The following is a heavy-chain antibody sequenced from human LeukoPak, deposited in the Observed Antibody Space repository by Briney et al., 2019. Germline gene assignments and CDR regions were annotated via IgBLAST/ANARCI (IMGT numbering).Heavy chain of an antibody. CDR3: ARHGEDSGWFGDLSPYYYYYMDV. D-gene: IGHD3-10*01. Sequence: SETLSLTCTVSGASISTYYWSWIRQPAGRGLEWIGRVYSSGSTSYNPSLKSRVTMSVDTSKNQFSLKMSSVTAADTAVYYCARHGEDSGWFGDLSPYYYYYMDVWGKGTTVTISS. CDR2: VYSSGST. V-gene: IGHV4-4*07. CDR1: GASISTYY. J-gene: IGHJ6*03.